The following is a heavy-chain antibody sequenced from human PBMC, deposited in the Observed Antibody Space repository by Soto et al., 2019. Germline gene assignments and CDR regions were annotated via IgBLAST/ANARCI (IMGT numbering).Heavy chain of an antibody. CDR1: GGSISSSSYY. J-gene: IGHJ4*02. CDR2: IYYSGST. CDR3: ARHGGRGWLFGY. V-gene: IGHV4-39*01. Sequence: PSETLSLTCTVSGGSISSSSYYWGWIRQPPGKGLEWIGSIYYSGSTYYNPSLKSRVTISVDTSKNQFSLKLSSVTAADTAVYYCARHGGRGWLFGYWGQGTLVTVSS. D-gene: IGHD3-16*01.